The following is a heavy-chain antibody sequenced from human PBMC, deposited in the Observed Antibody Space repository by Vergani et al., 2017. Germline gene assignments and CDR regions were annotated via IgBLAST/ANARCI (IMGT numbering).Heavy chain of an antibody. Sequence: QVSLVESGGGVVQPGRSLTLTCSASGFGFKNFTMHWVRQAPGKGLEWVATISKDGTHDYYEPSVRGRFAVSRDNFKNTMYLQMERLTTGDTAVYFCARDVTAIFVSSSDYSHLLYDWVQGSLVTVSS. J-gene: IGHJ4*02. CDR3: ARDVTAIFVSSSDYSHLLYD. CDR1: GFGFKNFT. CDR2: ISKDGTHD. D-gene: IGHD3-22*01. V-gene: IGHV3-30*03.